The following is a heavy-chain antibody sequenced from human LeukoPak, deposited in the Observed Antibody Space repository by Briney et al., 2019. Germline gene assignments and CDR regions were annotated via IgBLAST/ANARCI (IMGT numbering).Heavy chain of an antibody. V-gene: IGHV3-30*04. CDR2: ISNDGNNK. CDR3: ARGQYCSGSSCHTYYYYYNMDV. D-gene: IGHD2-2*02. J-gene: IGHJ6*02. CDR1: GFTFSSHS. Sequence: PGGSLRLSCAASGFTFSSHSVHWVRQAPGKGLEWVAVISNDGNNKYYGDSVKGRFTISRDNSKNTLYLLMNSLRADDTAVYYCARGQYCSGSSCHTYYYYYNMDVWGQGTTVTVSS.